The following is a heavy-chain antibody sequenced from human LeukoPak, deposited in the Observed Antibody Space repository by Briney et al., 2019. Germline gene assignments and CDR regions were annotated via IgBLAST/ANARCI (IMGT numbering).Heavy chain of an antibody. CDR1: GFTFSSYA. CDR2: ISGSGGST. V-gene: IGHV3-23*01. Sequence: PGGSLRLSCAASGFTFSSYAMSWVRQAPGKGLEWVSAISGSGGSTYYADSVKGRFTISRDNSKNTLYLQMNSLRAEDTAVYYCAKAAVEYYDFWSGFHDYYYYGMDVWGQGTTVTVSS. CDR3: AKAAVEYYDFWSGFHDYYYYGMDV. J-gene: IGHJ6*02. D-gene: IGHD3-3*01.